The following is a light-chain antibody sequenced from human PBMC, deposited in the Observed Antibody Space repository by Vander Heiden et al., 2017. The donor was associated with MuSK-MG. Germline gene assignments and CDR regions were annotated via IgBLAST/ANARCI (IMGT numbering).Light chain of an antibody. CDR2: AAS. V-gene: IGKV1-27*01. J-gene: IGKJ5*01. CDR1: PGIANF. Sequence: DIQMTQSPSSLSASVGDRVTITCRASPGIANFLAWYQQRPGRAPTLLIYAASTLQSGVPSRFSGSRSGTDFTLTISSLQPEDVATYYCQKYKSARYTFGPGTLMEIK. CDR3: QKYKSARYT.